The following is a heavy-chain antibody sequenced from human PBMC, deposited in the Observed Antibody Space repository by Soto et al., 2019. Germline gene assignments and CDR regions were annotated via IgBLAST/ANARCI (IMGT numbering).Heavy chain of an antibody. CDR3: ASQSIAVAGTEAFDI. CDR1: GFTVSSNY. J-gene: IGHJ3*02. D-gene: IGHD6-19*01. CDR2: IYSGGST. Sequence: EVQLVESGGGLVQPGGSLRLSCAASGFTVSSNYMSWVRQAPGKGLEWVSVIYSGGSTYYADSVKGRFTISRHNSNNTLYLQMNSLRAEETTVYYCASQSIAVAGTEAFDIWGQGTMVTVSS. V-gene: IGHV3-53*04.